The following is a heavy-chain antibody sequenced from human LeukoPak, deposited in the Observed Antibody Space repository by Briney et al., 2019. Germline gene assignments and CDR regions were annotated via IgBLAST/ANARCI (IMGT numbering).Heavy chain of an antibody. V-gene: IGHV3-74*03. CDR3: AKGVTGWYLPILDY. D-gene: IGHD6-19*01. J-gene: IGHJ4*02. CDR2: ISPDGSTT. Sequence: AGGSLRLSCAASGFTFSRYWMHWVRQAPGKGLMWVSRISPDGSTTLYADSVKGRFTISRDNAKNTLYLQMNSLGAEDTAVYYCAKGVTGWYLPILDYWGQGTLVTVSS. CDR1: GFTFSRYW.